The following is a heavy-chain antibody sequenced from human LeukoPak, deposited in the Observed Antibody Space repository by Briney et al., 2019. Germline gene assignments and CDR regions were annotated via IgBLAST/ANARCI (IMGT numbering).Heavy chain of an antibody. CDR1: GFTFSSYA. V-gene: IGHV3-23*01. J-gene: IGHJ6*03. CDR2: ISGSGGST. CDR3: GLYSSGWYYMDV. Sequence: PGGSLRLSCAASGFTFSSYAMSWVRQAPGKGLEWVSAISGSGGSTYYADSVKGRFTISRDNSKNTLYLQMNSLRAEDTAVYYCGLYSSGWYYMDVWGKGTTVTVSS. D-gene: IGHD6-19*01.